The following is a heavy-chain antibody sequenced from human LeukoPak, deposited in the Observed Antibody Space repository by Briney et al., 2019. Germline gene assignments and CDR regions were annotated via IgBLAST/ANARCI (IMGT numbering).Heavy chain of an antibody. CDR3: ARGSSAGGDP. D-gene: IGHD3-10*01. V-gene: IGHV3-64*01. CDR1: GFTFSSYP. CDR2: ISSDGLST. Sequence: GGSLRLSCAASGFTFSSYPMHWVRQAPGKGLECVSAISSDGLSTYYANSVRGRFAISRDNSKNTLYLQMGSLRVEDMALYYCARGSSAGGDPWGQGTPVTVSS. J-gene: IGHJ5*02.